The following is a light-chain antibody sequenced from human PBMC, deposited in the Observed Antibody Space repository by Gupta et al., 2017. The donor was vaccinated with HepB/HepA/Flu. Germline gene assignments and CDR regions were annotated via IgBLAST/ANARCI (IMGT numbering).Light chain of an antibody. J-gene: IGKJ2*01. CDR3: QQYDTSPHT. V-gene: IGKV3-20*01. CDR2: GAS. CDR1: QGVGNNY. Sequence: IVLTQSPGTLSLSPGERATLSCRASQGVGNNYLAWYQQKPGQAPRLLIYGASSSATGIPDRFSGSGSGTDFTLTISRLEPEDFAVYYCQQYDTSPHTFGQGTKLEIK.